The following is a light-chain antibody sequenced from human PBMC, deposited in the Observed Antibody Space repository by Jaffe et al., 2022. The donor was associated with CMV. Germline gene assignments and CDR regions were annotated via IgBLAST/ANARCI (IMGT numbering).Light chain of an antibody. CDR1: QSLLYSSNNKNY. J-gene: IGKJ4*01. Sequence: DIVMTQSPDSLAVSLGERATINCKSSQSLLYSSNNKNYLAWYQQKPGQPPKLLIYWASTREFGVPDRFSGSGSGTDFTLTISSLQAEDVAVYYCQRYYHDPPLTFGGGTKVEIK. CDR3: QRYYHDPPLT. V-gene: IGKV4-1*01. CDR2: WAS.